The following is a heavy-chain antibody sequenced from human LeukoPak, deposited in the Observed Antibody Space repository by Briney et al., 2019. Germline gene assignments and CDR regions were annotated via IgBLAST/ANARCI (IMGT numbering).Heavy chain of an antibody. CDR3: TAASARAGEFDY. Sequence: PGGSLRLSCAASGFTFSKVWMSWVRQAPGKGLEWVGRIKSITDGGAADYAAPGKGRFTISGDDSENTLYLQMNSLKTEDTAVYYCTAASARAGEFDYWGQGTLVTVSS. J-gene: IGHJ4*02. D-gene: IGHD6-19*01. CDR2: IKSITDGGAA. CDR1: GFTFSKVW. V-gene: IGHV3-15*01.